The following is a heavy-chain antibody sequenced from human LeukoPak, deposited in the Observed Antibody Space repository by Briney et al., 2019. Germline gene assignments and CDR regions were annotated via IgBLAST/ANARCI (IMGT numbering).Heavy chain of an antibody. CDR1: GFTFSSYS. D-gene: IGHD2-15*01. J-gene: IGHJ4*02. Sequence: GGSLRLSCAASGFTFSSYSMNWVRQAPGKGLEWVSYISSSSSTIYYADSVKGRFTISRDNAKNSLYLQMNSLRAEDTAVYYCAKAPVGYCSGGTCYPFDSWGQGTLVTVSS. V-gene: IGHV3-48*01. CDR2: ISSSSSTI. CDR3: AKAPVGYCSGGTCYPFDS.